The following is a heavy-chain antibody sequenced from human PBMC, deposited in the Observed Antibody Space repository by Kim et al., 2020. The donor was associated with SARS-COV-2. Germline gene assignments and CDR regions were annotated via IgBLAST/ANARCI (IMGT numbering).Heavy chain of an antibody. Sequence: GGSLRLSSAASGFTFSNYAMHWVRQAPGKGLEWMAVISHDGSKEYYGDSVKGRFTISRDNSRNTLSLQMNSLRGEDTAVYSCVKDREYCSGGTCYNGILDHWGQGTLVTVSS. J-gene: IGHJ4*02. CDR3: VKDREYCSGGTCYNGILDH. CDR1: GFTFSNYA. D-gene: IGHD2-15*01. CDR2: ISHDGSKE. V-gene: IGHV3-30*18.